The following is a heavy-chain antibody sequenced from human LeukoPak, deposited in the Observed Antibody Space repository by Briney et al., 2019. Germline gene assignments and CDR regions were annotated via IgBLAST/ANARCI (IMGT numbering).Heavy chain of an antibody. CDR1: GLTFSGSL. CDR3: TSRDNYDSSYYMDV. D-gene: IGHD3-22*01. Sequence: GGSLRLSCAASGLTFSGSLIHWVRQASGKGLEWVGLVRSKANSYATPYSASVKGRFTISRDDSKNTAYMQMNSLNTEDTAIYYCTSRDNYDSSYYMDVWGKGTTVTVSS. V-gene: IGHV3-73*01. J-gene: IGHJ6*03. CDR2: VRSKANSYAT.